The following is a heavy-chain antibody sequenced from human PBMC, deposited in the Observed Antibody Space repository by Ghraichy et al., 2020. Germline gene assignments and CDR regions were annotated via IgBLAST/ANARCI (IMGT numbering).Heavy chain of an antibody. J-gene: IGHJ6*03. CDR1: GGSISSYY. D-gene: IGHD3-10*01. CDR3: ARGRRGTMVRGVIIRDYYYYYYMDV. V-gene: IGHV4-59*01. CDR2: IYYSGST. Sequence: SETLSLTCTVSGGSISSYYWSWIRQPPGKGLEWIGYIYYSGSTNYNPSLKSRVTISVDTSKNQFSLKLSSVTAADTAVYYCARGRRGTMVRGVIIRDYYYYYYMDVWGKGTTVTVSS.